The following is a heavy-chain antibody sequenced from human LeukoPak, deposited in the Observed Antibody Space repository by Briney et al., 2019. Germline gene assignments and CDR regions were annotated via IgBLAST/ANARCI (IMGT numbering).Heavy chain of an antibody. V-gene: IGHV3-9*01. CDR3: ARGDDTAVVSGGYNWFDS. CDR1: GFTFDDYA. J-gene: IGHJ5*01. CDR2: ISWSSDDI. Sequence: GGSLRLSCAASGFTFDDYAMYWIRQTPGKGLEWVSSISWSSDDITYADSVKGRFTISRDNAKNSLYLQMSSLRAEDTALYYCARGDDTAVVSGGYNWFDSWGQGTLVTVSS. D-gene: IGHD5-18*01.